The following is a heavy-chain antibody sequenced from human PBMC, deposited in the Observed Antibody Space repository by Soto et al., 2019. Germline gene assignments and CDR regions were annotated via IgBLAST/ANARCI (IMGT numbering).Heavy chain of an antibody. CDR2: IYYSGST. CDR1: GGSISSYY. J-gene: IGHJ6*02. CDR3: ARGDCSGGSCYSYGYYYYGMDV. D-gene: IGHD2-15*01. V-gene: IGHV4-59*01. Sequence: SETLSLTCTVSGGSISSYYWSWIRQSPGKGLEWIGYIYYSGSTNYNPSLRSRSTISMDTSKNQFSLKLSSVTAADTAVYYCARGDCSGGSCYSYGYYYYGMDVWGQGTTVT.